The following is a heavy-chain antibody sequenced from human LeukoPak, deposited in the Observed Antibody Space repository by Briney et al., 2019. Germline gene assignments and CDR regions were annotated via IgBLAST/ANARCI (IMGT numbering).Heavy chain of an antibody. CDR1: GFTFSNAW. CDR3: TTGEGLGYCSSTSCYDDAFDI. J-gene: IGHJ3*02. Sequence: GRSLRLSCAASGFTFSNAWMRWVRQAPGKGLEWVGRIKSKTDGGTTDYAAPVKGRFTISRDDSKNTLYLQMNSLKTEDTAVYYCTTGEGLGYCSSTSCYDDAFDIWGQGTMVTVSS. CDR2: IKSKTDGGTT. D-gene: IGHD2-2*01. V-gene: IGHV3-15*01.